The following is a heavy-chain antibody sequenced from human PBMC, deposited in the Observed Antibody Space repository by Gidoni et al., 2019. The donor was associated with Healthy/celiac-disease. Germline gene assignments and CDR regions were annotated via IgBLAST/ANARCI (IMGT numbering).Heavy chain of an antibody. Sequence: QVQLVQSGAEVKKPGSSVKVSCKASGGTFSSYAISWVRQAPGQGLEWMGGIIPNFGTANYAQKFQGRVTITADESTSTAYMELSSLRSEDTAVYYCATELTSITMVRGVIKNWGQGTLVTVSS. D-gene: IGHD3-10*01. J-gene: IGHJ4*02. CDR3: ATELTSITMVRGVIKN. CDR2: IIPNFGTA. CDR1: GGTFSSYA. V-gene: IGHV1-69*01.